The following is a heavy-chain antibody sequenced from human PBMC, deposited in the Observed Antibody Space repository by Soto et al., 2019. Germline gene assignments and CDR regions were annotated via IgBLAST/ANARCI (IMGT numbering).Heavy chain of an antibody. CDR2: IVPIFGTT. CDR3: ARPDEGGYSSNHHYYYALDL. CDR1: GGSFSRYS. V-gene: IGHV1-69*01. J-gene: IGHJ6*02. Sequence: QVQLLQSGSEVKKPGSSVKVSCRASGGSFSRYSISWVRQAPGQGLEWMGGIVPIFGTTNYAPRFRDRLTITPDESTRSAVMELTTLTSHDTAIYYCARPDEGGYSSNHHYYYALDLWGQGTSITVTS. D-gene: IGHD3-22*01.